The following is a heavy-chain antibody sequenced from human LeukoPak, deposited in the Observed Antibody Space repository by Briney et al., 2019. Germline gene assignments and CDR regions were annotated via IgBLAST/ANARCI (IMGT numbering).Heavy chain of an antibody. CDR2: FYTSGST. CDR1: GGSFSGYY. V-gene: IGHV4-59*10. Sequence: PSETLSLTCAVYGGSFSGYYWSWIRQPAGKGLEWIGRFYTSGSTNYNPSLKSRVTISVDTSKNQFSLQLNSVTPEDTAVYYCASSRAAAGLFFGGQGTLVTVSS. CDR3: ASSRAAAGLFF. D-gene: IGHD6-13*01. J-gene: IGHJ4*02.